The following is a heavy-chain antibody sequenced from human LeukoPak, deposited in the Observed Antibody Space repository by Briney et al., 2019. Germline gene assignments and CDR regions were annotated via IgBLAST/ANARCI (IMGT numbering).Heavy chain of an antibody. CDR1: GFTLSNDW. CDR2: ISGDGSST. J-gene: IGHJ4*02. Sequence: GGSLRLSCAASGFTLSNDWTHWVRQAPGKGLVWVSRISGDGSSTLYADSVKGRFTISRDNAKNTLHLQMNSLRADDTAVYYCVVGGGIYWGQATLVTVS. D-gene: IGHD1-26*01. V-gene: IGHV3-74*03. CDR3: VVGGGIY.